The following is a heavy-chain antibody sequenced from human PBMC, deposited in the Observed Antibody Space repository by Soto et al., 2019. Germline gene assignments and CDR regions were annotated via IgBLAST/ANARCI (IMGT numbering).Heavy chain of an antibody. CDR1: GFTFSSYA. CDR2: ISYDGSNK. D-gene: IGHD4-17*01. V-gene: IGHV3-30-3*01. CDR3: ARDLTTGFIDY. J-gene: IGHJ4*02. Sequence: PGGSLRLSCAASGFTFSSYAMHWVRQAPGKGLEWVAVISYDGSNKYYADSVKGRFTISRDNSKNTLYLQMNSLRAEDTAVYYCARDLTTGFIDYWGQGTLVTVSS.